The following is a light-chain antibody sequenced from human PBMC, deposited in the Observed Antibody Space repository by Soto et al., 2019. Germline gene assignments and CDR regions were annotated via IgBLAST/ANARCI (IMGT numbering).Light chain of an antibody. CDR3: QEYNSYSRT. CDR1: QSISSW. J-gene: IGKJ1*01. CDR2: KAS. V-gene: IGKV1-5*03. Sequence: DIQMPQSPSTLSASVGDRITITCRASQSISSWLAWYQQKPGKAPNLLIYKASSVDSGVPSRFSGSGSGTEFTLTISSLQPDDFATYYCQEYNSYSRTFGQGTKVYIK.